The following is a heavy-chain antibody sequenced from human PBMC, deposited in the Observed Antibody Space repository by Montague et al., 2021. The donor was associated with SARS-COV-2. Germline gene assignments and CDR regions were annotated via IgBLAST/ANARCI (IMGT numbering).Heavy chain of an antibody. J-gene: IGHJ4*02. CDR2: VTTSGTT. Sequence: SETLSLTCAVAGGSITGFSWSWVRQPAGKGLEWIGRVTTSGTTNXRPSLRSRVTMSVDTSKNQFSLNLNSVTAADTAIYYCARTPTRPLSLDSWGQGTLVTVSS. CDR1: GGSITGFS. D-gene: IGHD6-6*01. V-gene: IGHV4-4*07. CDR3: ARTPTRPLSLDS.